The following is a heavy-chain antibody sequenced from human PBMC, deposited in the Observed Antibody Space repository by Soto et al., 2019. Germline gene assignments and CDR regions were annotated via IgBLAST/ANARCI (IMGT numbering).Heavy chain of an antibody. D-gene: IGHD6-19*01. Sequence: QVQLQESGPGLVKPSETLSLTCTFSGGSISTYYWSWIRQSPGKGLEWIGYVYYSGSTDYNPSLKSRVPMSVDTSKNQFSLNLSSVTAADTAVYYCARHFRAVASFDYWGQGTLVTVSS. CDR1: GGSISTYY. CDR2: VYYSGST. CDR3: ARHFRAVASFDY. J-gene: IGHJ4*02. V-gene: IGHV4-59*08.